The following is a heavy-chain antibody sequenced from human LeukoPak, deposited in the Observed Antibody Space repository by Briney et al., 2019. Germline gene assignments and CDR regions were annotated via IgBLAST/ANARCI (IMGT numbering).Heavy chain of an antibody. CDR3: ARGNIYAFDY. Sequence: REVMGLIDPNDGSTTHAQKFQGRVTMTRDTSTSTVYMELSSLRSDDTAVYFCARGNIYAFDYWGQGTLVSVSS. J-gene: IGHJ4*02. D-gene: IGHD5-18*01. V-gene: IGHV1-46*01. CDR2: IDPNDGST.